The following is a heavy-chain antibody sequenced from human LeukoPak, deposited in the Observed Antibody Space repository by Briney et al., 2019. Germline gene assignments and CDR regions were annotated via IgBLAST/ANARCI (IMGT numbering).Heavy chain of an antibody. D-gene: IGHD4-23*01. CDR1: GYTFTSYA. CDR3: ARAAPGNSGDY. CDR2: IIPIFGTV. J-gene: IGHJ4*02. Sequence: ASVKVSCKASGYTFTSYAMNWVRQAPGQGLEWMGGIIPIFGTVNYAQKFQGRVTITADKSTSTAYMELSSLRSEDTAVYYCARAAPGNSGDYWGQGTLVIVSS. V-gene: IGHV1-69*06.